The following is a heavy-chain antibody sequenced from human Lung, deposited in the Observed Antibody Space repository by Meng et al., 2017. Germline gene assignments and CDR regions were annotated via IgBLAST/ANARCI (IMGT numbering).Heavy chain of an antibody. CDR1: GAYFSTQT. D-gene: IGHD1-14*01. Sequence: QVQLVQSGAEVEMPGSAVKVACKTSGAYFSTQTCSWVLQAPGQGLEWMGGLIAVFDKTKAAPRFQDRVTFTADESTSTAYMELSSLTFDDTAVYFCARGRRNEPLFDYWGQGTLVTVSS. CDR2: LIAVFDKT. J-gene: IGHJ4*02. V-gene: IGHV1-69*12. CDR3: ARGRRNEPLFDY.